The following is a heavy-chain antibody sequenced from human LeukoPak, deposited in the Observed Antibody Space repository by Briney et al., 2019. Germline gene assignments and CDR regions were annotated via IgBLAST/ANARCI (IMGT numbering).Heavy chain of an antibody. CDR3: ARGFLEWLLYRGWFDP. CDR1: GFTFSNSA. Sequence: GGSLRLSCTASGFTFSNSAMHRVRQAPGKGLDWVAVMPHDGSNEYYADSVKGRFTMSRDNSKNTLYLQMDSLRAEDTAVYYCARGFLEWLLYRGWFDPWGQGTLVTVSS. J-gene: IGHJ5*02. CDR2: MPHDGSNE. V-gene: IGHV3-30-3*01. D-gene: IGHD3-3*01.